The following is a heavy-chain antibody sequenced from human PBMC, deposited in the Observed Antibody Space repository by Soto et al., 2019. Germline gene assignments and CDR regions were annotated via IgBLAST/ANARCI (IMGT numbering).Heavy chain of an antibody. D-gene: IGHD2-2*02. Sequence: QVHLVQSGAEVKKPGASVKVSCKASGYSFTSYALHWVRQAPGQRLEWMGWIITVNGNTKYSQKFQGRVTFTRDTSASTVYMELSSLTSEDTAVYYCARNSAAYTKDLDYWGQGTLVTVSS. CDR3: ARNSAAYTKDLDY. J-gene: IGHJ4*02. V-gene: IGHV1-3*04. CDR2: IITVNGNT. CDR1: GYSFTSYA.